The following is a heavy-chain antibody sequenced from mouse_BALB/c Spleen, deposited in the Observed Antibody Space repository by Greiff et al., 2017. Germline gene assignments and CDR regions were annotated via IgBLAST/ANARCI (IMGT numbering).Heavy chain of an antibody. D-gene: IGHD1-1*01. CDR3: ARDPQYYGSSAYAMDY. CDR1: GFTFSSFG. V-gene: IGHV5-17*02. J-gene: IGHJ4*01. Sequence: EVKLVESGGGLVQPGGSRKLSCAASGFTFSSFGMHWVRQAPEKGLEWVAYISSGSSTIYYADTVKGRFTISRDNPKNTLFLQMTSLRSEDTAMYDCARDPQYYGSSAYAMDYWGQGTSVTVSS. CDR2: ISSGSSTI.